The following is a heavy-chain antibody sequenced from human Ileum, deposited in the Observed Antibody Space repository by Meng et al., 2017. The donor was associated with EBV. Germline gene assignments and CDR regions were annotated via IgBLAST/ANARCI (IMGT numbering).Heavy chain of an antibody. V-gene: IGHV4-4*02. CDR3: ARDENMSQGPGSFDP. CDR2: IYYDGTT. D-gene: IGHD3-10*01. Sequence: QVHLQESGTGLVKPSGPLSLTCAVSGGSIISSKWWSWVRQAPGKGLEWIGEIYYDGTTNYNPSLKSRVTISVDKSKNHFSLNLTSVTAADTALYYCARDENMSQGPGSFDPWGQGILVTVSS. CDR1: GGSIISSKW. J-gene: IGHJ5*02.